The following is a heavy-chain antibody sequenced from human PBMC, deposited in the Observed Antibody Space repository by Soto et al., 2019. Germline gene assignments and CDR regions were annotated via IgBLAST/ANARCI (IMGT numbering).Heavy chain of an antibody. CDR3: ARFAYGDFRNWFDP. D-gene: IGHD4-17*01. CDR1: GGYISSGGYS. V-gene: IGHV4-31*03. J-gene: IGHJ5*02. CDR2: IYFTGTT. Sequence: QVQLQESGPGLVKPSQTLSLTCTVSGGYISSGGYSWSWIRQYPGKGLEWIGYIYFTGTTYYSPSLKSRVTISVDTSKNQFSLKLSSVTAADTALYYCARFAYGDFRNWFDPWGQGTLVTVSS.